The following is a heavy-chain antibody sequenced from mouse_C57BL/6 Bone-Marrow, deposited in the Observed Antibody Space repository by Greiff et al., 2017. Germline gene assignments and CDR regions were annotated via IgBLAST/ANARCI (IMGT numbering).Heavy chain of an antibody. V-gene: IGHV1-19*01. CDR1: GYTFTDYY. Sequence: VQLQQSGPVLVKPGASVKMSCKASGYTFTDYYMNWVKQSHGKSLEWIGVINPYNGGTSYNQKFKGKATLTVDKSSSTAYMELNSLTSEDSAVYYCATLAGFFAYWGQGTLVTVSA. D-gene: IGHD3-3*01. CDR2: INPYNGGT. CDR3: ATLAGFFAY. J-gene: IGHJ3*01.